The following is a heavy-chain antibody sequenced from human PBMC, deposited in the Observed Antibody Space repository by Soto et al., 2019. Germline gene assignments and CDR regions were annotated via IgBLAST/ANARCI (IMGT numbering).Heavy chain of an antibody. CDR1: GGSVNGYY. Sequence: SETLSLTCAVYGGSVNGYYWNWIRQPPGKGLEWIGEINHTGGTHYSPSLKSRVTMSVDTSKNQFSLRLSSVTAADTAIYYCATRITVFGLLILPFDPWGQGTQVTVSS. V-gene: IGHV4-34*01. D-gene: IGHD3-3*01. CDR3: ATRITVFGLLILPFDP. J-gene: IGHJ5*02. CDR2: INHTGGT.